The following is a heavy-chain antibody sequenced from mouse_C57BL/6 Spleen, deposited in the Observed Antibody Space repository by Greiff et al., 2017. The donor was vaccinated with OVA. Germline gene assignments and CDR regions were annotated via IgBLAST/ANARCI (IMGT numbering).Heavy chain of an antibody. CDR2: IYPGNSDT. J-gene: IGHJ2*01. D-gene: IGHD1-1*01. CDR3: TRLDYGSSLFDY. V-gene: IGHV1-5*01. Sequence: EVQLQQSGTVLAKPGASVKMSCKTSGYTFTSYWMHWVKQRPGQGLEWIGAIYPGNSDTSYNQKFKGKAKLTAVTSASTAYMELSSLTNEDSAVYYCTRLDYGSSLFDYWGQGTTLTVSS. CDR1: GYTFTSYW.